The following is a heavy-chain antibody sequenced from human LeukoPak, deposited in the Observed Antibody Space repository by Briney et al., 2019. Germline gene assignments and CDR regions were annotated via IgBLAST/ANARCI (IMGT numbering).Heavy chain of an antibody. CDR3: ARAGSGWYDFDY. CDR2: IGTAGDT. J-gene: IGHJ4*02. V-gene: IGHV3-13*01. D-gene: IGHD6-19*01. CDR1: GFTFSSYD. Sequence: GGSLRLSCAASGFTFSSYDMHWVRQATGKGLEWVSAIGTAGDTYYPGSVKGRFTISRENAKNSLYLQMNSLRAGDTAVYYCARAGSGWYDFDYWVQGTLVTVSS.